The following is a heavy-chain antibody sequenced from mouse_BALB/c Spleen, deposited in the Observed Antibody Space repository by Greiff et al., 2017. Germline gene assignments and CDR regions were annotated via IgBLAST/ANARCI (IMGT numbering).Heavy chain of an antibody. Sequence: VQLQQPGAELVKPGASVKLSCKASGYTFTSYWMHWVKQRPGQGLEWIGEINPSNGRTNYNEKFKSKATLTVDKSSSTAYMQLSSLTSEDSAVYYCARCGNYWYFDVWGAGTTVTVSS. V-gene: IGHV1S81*02. J-gene: IGHJ1*01. CDR2: INPSNGRT. D-gene: IGHD1-1*02. CDR3: ARCGNYWYFDV. CDR1: GYTFTSYW.